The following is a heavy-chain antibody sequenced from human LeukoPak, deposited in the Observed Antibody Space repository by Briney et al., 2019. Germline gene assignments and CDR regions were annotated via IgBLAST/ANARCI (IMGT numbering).Heavy chain of an antibody. CDR2: IIPIFGIA. Sequence: SVKVSCKASGGTFSSYAISWVRQAPGQGLEWMGRIIPIFGIANYTQKFQGRVTITADKSTSTAYMELSSLRSEDTAVYYCARDQWSYYDSQPQRNAAFDIWGQGTMVTVPS. CDR1: GGTFSSYA. V-gene: IGHV1-69*04. D-gene: IGHD3-22*01. CDR3: ARDQWSYYDSQPQRNAAFDI. J-gene: IGHJ3*02.